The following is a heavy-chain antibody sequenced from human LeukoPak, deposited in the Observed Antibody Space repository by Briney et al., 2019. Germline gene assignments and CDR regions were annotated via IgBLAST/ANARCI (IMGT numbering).Heavy chain of an antibody. J-gene: IGHJ4*02. CDR2: IRSKAYGGTT. CDR3: TSLTTVTTPYFDY. D-gene: IGHD4-17*01. Sequence: QPGRSLRLSCTASGFTFGDYAMSWVRQAPGKGLEWVGFIRSKAYGGTTEYAASVKGRFTISRDDSKSIAYLQMNSLKTEDTAVYYCTSLTTVTTPYFDYWGQGTLVTVSS. V-gene: IGHV3-49*04. CDR1: GFTFGDYA.